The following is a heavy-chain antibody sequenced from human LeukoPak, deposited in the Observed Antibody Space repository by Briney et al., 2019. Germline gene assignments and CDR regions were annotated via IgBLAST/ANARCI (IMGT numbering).Heavy chain of an antibody. D-gene: IGHD3-16*01. Sequence: GGSLRLSCAASGITFSSYGMSWVRQAPGKGLEWVSSISSSSSYIYYADSVKGRFTISRDNAKNSLYLQMNSLRAEDTAVYYCARVGVGIAQIDYWGQGTLVTVSS. CDR1: GITFSSYG. J-gene: IGHJ4*02. V-gene: IGHV3-21*01. CDR3: ARVGVGIAQIDY. CDR2: ISSSSSYI.